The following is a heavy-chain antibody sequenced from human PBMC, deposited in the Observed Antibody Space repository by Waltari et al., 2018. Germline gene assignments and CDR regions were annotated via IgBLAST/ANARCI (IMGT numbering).Heavy chain of an antibody. D-gene: IGHD3-10*01. CDR2: IIPIFGTA. Sequence: QVQLVQSGAEVKKPGSSVKVSCKASGGTFSSYAISWVRQAPGQGLGWMGRIIPIFGTANYAQKFQGRVTITADKSTSTAYMGLSSLRSEDTAVYYCASSSGDYYGSGSYYNRGPDYWGQGTLVTVSS. CDR1: GGTFSSYA. J-gene: IGHJ4*02. V-gene: IGHV1-69*08. CDR3: ASSSGDYYGSGSYYNRGPDY.